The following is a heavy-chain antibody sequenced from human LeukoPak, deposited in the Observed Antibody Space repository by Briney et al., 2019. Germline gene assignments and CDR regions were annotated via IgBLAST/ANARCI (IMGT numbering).Heavy chain of an antibody. Sequence: EGSLRLSCAASGFTFSDYYMSWIRQAPGKGLEWVSYISSSGSTIYYADSVKGRFTISRDNAKNSLYLQMNSLRAEDTAVYYCARDGSLMTTVTNNFDYWGQGTLVTVSS. V-gene: IGHV3-11*01. CDR1: GFTFSDYY. CDR2: ISSSGSTI. J-gene: IGHJ4*02. D-gene: IGHD4-17*01. CDR3: ARDGSLMTTVTNNFDY.